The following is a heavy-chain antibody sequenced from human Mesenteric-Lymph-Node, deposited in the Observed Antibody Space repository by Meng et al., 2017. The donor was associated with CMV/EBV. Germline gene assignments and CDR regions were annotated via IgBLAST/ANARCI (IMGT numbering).Heavy chain of an antibody. J-gene: IGHJ3*01. Sequence: GGSISSSRWWTWVRQPPGKGLEWVGEIYHSGSTNYNPSLKSRVTISIDKSKNQFSLRLTSVTAADTAIYFCARAGDSGSDHHAFDVWGQGTMVTVSS. V-gene: IGHV4-4*01. CDR1: GGSISSSRW. D-gene: IGHD5-12*01. CDR2: IYHSGST. CDR3: ARAGDSGSDHHAFDV.